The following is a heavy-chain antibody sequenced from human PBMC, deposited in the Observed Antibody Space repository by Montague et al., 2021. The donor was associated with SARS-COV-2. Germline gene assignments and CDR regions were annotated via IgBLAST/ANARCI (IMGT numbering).Heavy chain of an antibody. J-gene: IGHJ5*02. D-gene: IGHD5-18*01. CDR2: IDWDXDK. V-gene: IGHV2-70*11. Sequence: PALVKPTQTLTLTCTFSGFSLSTSGMCVSWIRQPPGRALEWLARIDWDXDKYYSTSLKTRLTISKDTSKNPVVLAMTNMDPVDTATYYCALETPMVTFLAWGQGTLVTVSS. CDR1: GFSLSTSGMC. CDR3: ALETPMVTFLA.